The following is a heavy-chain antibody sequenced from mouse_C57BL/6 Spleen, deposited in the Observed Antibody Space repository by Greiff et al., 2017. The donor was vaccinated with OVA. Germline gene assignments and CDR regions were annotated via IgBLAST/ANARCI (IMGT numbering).Heavy chain of an antibody. Sequence: QVHVKQSGAELVRPGASVTLSCKASGYTFTDYEMHWVKQTPVHGLEWIGAIDPETGGTAYNQKFKGKAILTADKSSSTAYMELRSLTSEDSAVYYCTRRGGYDAYFDYWGQGTTLTVSS. CDR1: GYTFTDYE. J-gene: IGHJ2*01. CDR2: IDPETGGT. D-gene: IGHD2-2*01. CDR3: TRRGGYDAYFDY. V-gene: IGHV1-15*01.